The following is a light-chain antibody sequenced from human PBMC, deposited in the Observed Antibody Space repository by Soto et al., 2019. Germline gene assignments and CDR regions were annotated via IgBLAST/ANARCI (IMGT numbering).Light chain of an antibody. CDR3: QQYYDWPIT. J-gene: IGKJ5*01. CDR1: QSISSL. V-gene: IGKV3-15*01. CDR2: SAS. Sequence: EIVLTQSPATLSVSPGERATLSCRASQSISSLLAWYQQKPGQAPRLLIYSASTRATGIPARFSGSGPGADFTLTITSLQSEDFAVYYCQQYYDWPITFGQGTRLEIK.